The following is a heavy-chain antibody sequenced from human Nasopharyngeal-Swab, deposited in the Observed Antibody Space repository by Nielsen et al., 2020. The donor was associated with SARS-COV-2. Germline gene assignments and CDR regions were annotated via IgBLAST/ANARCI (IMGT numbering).Heavy chain of an antibody. D-gene: IGHD2-2*01. V-gene: IGHV3-11*05. CDR3: ARDSMPHCSSTSCRKYGMDV. CDR2: ISSSSSYT. Sequence: GGSLRLSCAASGFTFSDYYMSWIRQAPGKGLEWVSYISSSSSYTSYADSVKGRFTISRDNAKNSLYLQMNSLRAEDTAVYYCARDSMPHCSSTSCRKYGMDVWGQGTTVTVSS. CDR1: GFTFSDYY. J-gene: IGHJ6*02.